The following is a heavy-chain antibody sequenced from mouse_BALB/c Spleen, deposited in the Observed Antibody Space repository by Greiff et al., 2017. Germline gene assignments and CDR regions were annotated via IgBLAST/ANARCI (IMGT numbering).Heavy chain of an antibody. CDR1: GFSLTSYG. Sequence: QVQLQQSGPGLVQPSQSLSITCTVSGFSLTSYGVHWVRQPPGKGLEWLGVIWAGGSTNYNSALMSRLSISKDNSKSQVFLKMNSLQTDDTAMYYCAREGLRREWFAYWGQGTLVTVSA. J-gene: IGHJ3*01. D-gene: IGHD2-4*01. CDR3: AREGLRREWFAY. CDR2: IWAGGST. V-gene: IGHV2-9*02.